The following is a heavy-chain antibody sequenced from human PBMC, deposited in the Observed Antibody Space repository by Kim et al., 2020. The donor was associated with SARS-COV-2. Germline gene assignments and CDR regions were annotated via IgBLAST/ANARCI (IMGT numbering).Heavy chain of an antibody. CDR2: IWYDGSNK. J-gene: IGHJ6*02. CDR1: GFTFSSYG. CDR3: AIEYCSSTSCYGYYYYYGMDV. Sequence: GGSLRLSCAASGFTFSSYGMHWVRQAPGKGLEWVAVIWYDGSNKYYADSVKGRFTISRDNSKNTLYLQMNSLRAEDTAVYYCAIEYCSSTSCYGYYYYYGMDVWGQGTTVTVSS. V-gene: IGHV3-33*01. D-gene: IGHD2-2*01.